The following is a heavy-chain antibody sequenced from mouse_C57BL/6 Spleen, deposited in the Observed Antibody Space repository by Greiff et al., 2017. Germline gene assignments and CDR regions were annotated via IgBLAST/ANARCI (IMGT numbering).Heavy chain of an antibody. CDR1: GYNFTDYY. CDR3: ARDYYYYYRRSFDY. V-gene: IGHV1-7*01. J-gene: IGHJ2*01. Sequence: VQLQASGAELARPGASVKLSCTASGYNFTDYYMHWVKQRPGQGLEWIGNINPSSGYTKYNPKFQDKATLTADKSSSTAYMQLSILTYEDSAVDNCARDYYYYYRRSFDYWGQGTTLTVSS. CDR2: INPSSGYT. D-gene: IGHD1-1*01.